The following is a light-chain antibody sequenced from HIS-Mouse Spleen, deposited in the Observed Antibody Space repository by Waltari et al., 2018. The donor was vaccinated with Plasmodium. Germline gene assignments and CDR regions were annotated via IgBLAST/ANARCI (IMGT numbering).Light chain of an antibody. CDR3: QQNYNTWT. J-gene: IGKJ1*01. V-gene: IGKV1-39*01. CDR2: AAS. Sequence: DIQMTQSSSYLSASVGDRVTITCRASQSISSYLNWYQQKPGKAPKLLIYAASSLQSGVPSRFSGSGSGTDFTLTISSLQPEDFATYYCQQNYNTWTFGQGTKVEIK. CDR1: QSISSY.